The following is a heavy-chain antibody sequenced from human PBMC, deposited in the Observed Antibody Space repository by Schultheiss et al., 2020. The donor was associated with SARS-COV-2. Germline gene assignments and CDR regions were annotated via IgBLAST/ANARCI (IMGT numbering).Heavy chain of an antibody. CDR2: INHSGST. D-gene: IGHD1-7*01. V-gene: IGHV4-34*01. CDR1: GGSFSGYY. CDR3: ARGLLTGTTPEGY. J-gene: IGHJ4*02. Sequence: SETLSLTCAVYGGSFSGYYWSWIRQPPGKGLEWIGEINHSGSTYYNPSLKSRVTISVDRSKNQFSLKLSSVTAADTAVYYCARGLLTGTTPEGYWGQGTLVTVSS.